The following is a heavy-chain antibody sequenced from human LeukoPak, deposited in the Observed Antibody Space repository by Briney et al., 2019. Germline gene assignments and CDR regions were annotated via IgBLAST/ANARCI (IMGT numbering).Heavy chain of an antibody. V-gene: IGHV3-23*01. J-gene: IGHJ4*02. CDR1: GLTFSSYA. CDR2: ISGSGGST. CDR3: AKDGYGYLDY. Sequence: GGSLRLSCAASGLTFSSYARNWVRQAPGKGLEWVSGISGSGGSTYYADSVKGRFTISRDNSKNTLYLQMNSLRAEDTAVYYCAKDGYGYLDYWGQGPLVTVSS. D-gene: IGHD2-2*03.